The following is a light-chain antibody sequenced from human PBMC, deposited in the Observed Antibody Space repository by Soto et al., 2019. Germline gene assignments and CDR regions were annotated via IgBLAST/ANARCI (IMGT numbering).Light chain of an antibody. CDR3: QQYGSSPFT. Sequence: EIVLTQSPGTLSLSPGERATLSCRASHSVSSSYLAWYQQKPGQAPRLLIYGASSRATGIPDRFSGSGSGSDFTLTISRLEPEDFGVYYCQQYGSSPFTFGPGTKVDIK. V-gene: IGKV3-20*01. CDR1: HSVSSSY. J-gene: IGKJ3*01. CDR2: GAS.